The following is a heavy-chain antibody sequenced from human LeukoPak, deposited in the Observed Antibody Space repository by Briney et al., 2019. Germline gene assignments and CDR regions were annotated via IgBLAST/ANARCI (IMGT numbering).Heavy chain of an antibody. V-gene: IGHV1-18*01. CDR3: ARAENLPGIAVAGDPLGFDY. CDR1: GYTFTSYG. CDR2: ISAYNGNT. J-gene: IGHJ4*02. D-gene: IGHD6-19*01. Sequence: ASVKVSCKASGYTFTSYGISRVRQAPGQGLEWMGWISAYNGNTNYAQKLQGRVTMTTDTSTSTAYMELRSLRSDDTAVYYCARAENLPGIAVAGDPLGFDYWGQGTLVTVSS.